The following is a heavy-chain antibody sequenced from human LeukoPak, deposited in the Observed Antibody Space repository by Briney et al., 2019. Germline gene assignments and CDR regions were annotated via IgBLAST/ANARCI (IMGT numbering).Heavy chain of an antibody. V-gene: IGHV5-51*01. J-gene: IGHJ5*02. CDR1: GYSFTSYW. Sequence: GESPKIFCKGSGYSFTSYWIGWVRQMPRKSLEWMGIIFPGDSGTRYNPSFQGQVTISADKSISTAYLQWSRLKASDTAMYYCARRDASKDIVVGPIPWFDTWGQGALFTASP. CDR2: IFPGDSGT. CDR3: ARRDASKDIVVGPIPWFDT. D-gene: IGHD2-2*01.